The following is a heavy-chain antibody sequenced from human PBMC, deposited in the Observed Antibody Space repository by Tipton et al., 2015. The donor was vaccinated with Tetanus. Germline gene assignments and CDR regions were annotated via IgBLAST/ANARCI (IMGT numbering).Heavy chain of an antibody. J-gene: IGHJ4*02. CDR2: ISSSGSTI. CDR1: GFTFSSYS. V-gene: IGHV3-48*04. CDR3: ARVGYSSSVDY. Sequence: SLRLSCAASGFTFSSYSMNWVRQAPGKGLEWVSYISSSGSTIYYADSVKGRFTISRDNAKNSLYLQMNSLRAEDTAVYYCARVGYSSSVDYWGQGTLVTVSS. D-gene: IGHD6-13*01.